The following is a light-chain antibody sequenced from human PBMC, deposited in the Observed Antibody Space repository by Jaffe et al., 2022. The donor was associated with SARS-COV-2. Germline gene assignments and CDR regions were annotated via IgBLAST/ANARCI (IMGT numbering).Light chain of an antibody. J-gene: IGLJ1*01. CDR1: SSNIGTNS. CDR2: GNN. V-gene: IGLV1-44*01. Sequence: QSVLTQPPSASGTPGQRVTISCSGSSSNIGTNSVNWYQQLPGTAPKLLIYGNNQRPSGVPDRFFGSKSGTSASLAISGLQSEDEVDYYCAAWDDSLNAYVFGTGTKVTVL. CDR3: AAWDDSLNAYV.